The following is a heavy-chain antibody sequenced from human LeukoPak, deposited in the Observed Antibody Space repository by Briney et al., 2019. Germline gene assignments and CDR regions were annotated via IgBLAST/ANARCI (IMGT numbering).Heavy chain of an antibody. Sequence: PGGSLRLSCAASGFTFNSYWMVWFRQAPGKGLVWVSCINPDGSWTLHADSVKGRFAISRDYARNTLYLQMNSLRAEDTAVYYCAKDFGRLQWLLYYFDYWGQGTLVTVSS. V-gene: IGHV3-74*01. CDR2: INPDGSWT. CDR1: GFTFNSYW. J-gene: IGHJ4*02. CDR3: AKDFGRLQWLLYYFDY. D-gene: IGHD6-19*01.